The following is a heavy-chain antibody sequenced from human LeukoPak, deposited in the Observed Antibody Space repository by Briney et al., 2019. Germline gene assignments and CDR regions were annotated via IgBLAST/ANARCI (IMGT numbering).Heavy chain of an antibody. Sequence: GASVKVSCKASGYTFTGYYMHWVRQAPGQGLEWMGWINPNSGNTGYAQKFQGRVTMTMNTSISTAYMELSSLRSEGTAVFFCARAPVVAATLYDYYYMDVWGKGTTVTISS. J-gene: IGHJ6*03. CDR1: GYTFTGYY. CDR2: INPNSGNT. CDR3: ARAPVVAATLYDYYYMDV. V-gene: IGHV1-8*02. D-gene: IGHD2-15*01.